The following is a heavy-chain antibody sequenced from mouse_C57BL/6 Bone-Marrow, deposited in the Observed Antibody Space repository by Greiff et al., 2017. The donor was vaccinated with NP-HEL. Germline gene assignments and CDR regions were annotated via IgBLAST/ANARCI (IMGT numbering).Heavy chain of an antibody. CDR2: IRSKSNNYAT. CDR1: GFSFNTYA. Sequence: EVQLVESGGGLVQPKGSLKLSCAASGFSFNTYAMNWVRQAPGKGLEWVARIRSKSNNYATYYADSVKDRFTISRDDSESMLYLQMNNLKTEDTAMYYCVRQRGWDGGFAYWGQGTLVTVSA. CDR3: VRQRGWDGGFAY. J-gene: IGHJ3*01. V-gene: IGHV10-1*01. D-gene: IGHD4-1*01.